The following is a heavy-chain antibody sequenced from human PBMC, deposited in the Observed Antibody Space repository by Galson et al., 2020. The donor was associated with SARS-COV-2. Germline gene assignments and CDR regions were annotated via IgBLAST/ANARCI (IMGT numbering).Heavy chain of an antibody. V-gene: IGHV2-5*02. CDR3: AHAAYSASSPPLDS. CDR2: ISWDDVK. J-gene: IGHJ4*02. CDR1: GFSLTTTGVS. D-gene: IGHD2-21*01. Sequence: SGTTLVKPTQTLTLTCTLSGFSLTTTGVSVGWIRQTPQKALEWLAFISWDDVKRYSPSMKTRLTITNDTSKNQVVLTMTGVDPVATATYYCAHAAYSASSPPLDSWGQGTQVTFSS.